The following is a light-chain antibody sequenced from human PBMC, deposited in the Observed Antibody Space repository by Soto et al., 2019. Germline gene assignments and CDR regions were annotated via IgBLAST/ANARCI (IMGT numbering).Light chain of an antibody. CDR3: QQSYSRT. CDR1: QSISSY. V-gene: IGKV1-39*01. CDR2: AAS. Sequence: DIQMTQSPSSLSASVGDRVTITCRESQSISSYLNWYQQKPWKAPKLLIYAASSLQSGVPSRFSGSGSGTDFTLTISSLQTEDFATYYCQQSYSRTSGPRTKVDIK. J-gene: IGKJ3*01.